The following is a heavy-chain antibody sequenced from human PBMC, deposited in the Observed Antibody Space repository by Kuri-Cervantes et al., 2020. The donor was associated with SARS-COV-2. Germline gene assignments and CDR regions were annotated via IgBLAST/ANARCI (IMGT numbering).Heavy chain of an antibody. D-gene: IGHD4-17*01. CDR2: IYYSGST. J-gene: IGHJ4*02. CDR3: ARLPATVTPHY. V-gene: IGHV4-39*01. CDR1: GGSISGSSYY. Sequence: AETLSLTCTVSGGSISGSSYYWGWIRQPPGKGLEWIGSIYYSGSTYYNPALKSRVTISVDTSKNQFSLKLSSVTAADTAVYYCARLPATVTPHYWGQGTLVTDSS.